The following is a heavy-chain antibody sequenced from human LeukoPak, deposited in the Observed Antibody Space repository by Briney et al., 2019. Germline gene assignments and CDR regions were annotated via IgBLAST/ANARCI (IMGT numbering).Heavy chain of an antibody. V-gene: IGHV5-51*01. D-gene: IGHD2-15*01. CDR2: IYPEDSDT. CDR1: GHRLATYW. CDR3: ASTRDTLISAFDI. J-gene: IGHJ3*02. Sequence: GESLKISCQNSGHRLATYWIAWVGQMPGKGLEWMGIIYPEDSDTRYGPSFQGQVTISADKSIDTAYLQWNSLKTSDTAMYYCASTRDTLISAFDIWGQGTMVTVSS.